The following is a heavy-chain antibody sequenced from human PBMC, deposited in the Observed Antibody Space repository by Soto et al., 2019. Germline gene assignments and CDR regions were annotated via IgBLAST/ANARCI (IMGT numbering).Heavy chain of an antibody. CDR3: ASTSGYSSSWYLSYYGMDV. J-gene: IGHJ6*02. CDR1: GYSFTSYC. D-gene: IGHD6-13*01. CDR2: IYPGDSDT. V-gene: IGHV5-51*01. Sequence: PGESVKISCKGSGYSFTSYCIGWVLQMPGKGLEWMGIIYPGDSDTRYSPSFQGQVTISADKSISTAYLQWSSLKASDTTMYYCASTSGYSSSWYLSYYGMDVWGQGTTVTVSS.